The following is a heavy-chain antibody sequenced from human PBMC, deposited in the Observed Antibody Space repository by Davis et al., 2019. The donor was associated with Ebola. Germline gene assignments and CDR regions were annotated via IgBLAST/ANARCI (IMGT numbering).Heavy chain of an antibody. CDR2: INHSGST. Sequence: MPSETLSLTCAVYGGSFSGYYWSWIRQPPGKGLEWIGEINHSGSTNYNPSLKSRVTISADTSKSQFSLRLRSVTAADTAVYYCARDLDYANYAGRDYYYGMDVWGQGTTVTVSS. V-gene: IGHV4-34*01. D-gene: IGHD3-10*01. J-gene: IGHJ6*02. CDR3: ARDLDYANYAGRDYYYGMDV. CDR1: GGSFSGYY.